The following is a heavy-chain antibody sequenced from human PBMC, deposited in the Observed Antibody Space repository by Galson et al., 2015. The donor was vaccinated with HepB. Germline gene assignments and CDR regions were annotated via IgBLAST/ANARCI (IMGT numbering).Heavy chain of an antibody. V-gene: IGHV1-3*01. D-gene: IGHD6-13*01. CDR2: INAGNGNT. CDR1: GYTFTSYA. CDR3: ARDRRAAAAPYYYYMDV. Sequence: SVKVSCKASGYTFTSYAMHWVRQAPGQRLEWMGWINAGNGNTKYSQKFQGRVTITRDTSASTAYMELSSLRSEDTAVYYCARDRRAAAAPYYYYMDVWGKGTTVTVSS. J-gene: IGHJ6*03.